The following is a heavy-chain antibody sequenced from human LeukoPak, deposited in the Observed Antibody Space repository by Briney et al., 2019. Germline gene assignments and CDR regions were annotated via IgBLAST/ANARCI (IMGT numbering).Heavy chain of an antibody. CDR3: AKDRSGSYSQGLDY. CDR2: ISSSSSTI. V-gene: IGHV3-48*01. D-gene: IGHD1-26*01. J-gene: IGHJ4*02. Sequence: GGSLRLSCAASGFTFSSYSMNWVRQAPGKGLEWVSYISSSSSTIYYADSVKGRFTISRDNAKNSLYLQMNSLRAEDTAVYYCAKDRSGSYSQGLDYWGQGTLVTVSS. CDR1: GFTFSSYS.